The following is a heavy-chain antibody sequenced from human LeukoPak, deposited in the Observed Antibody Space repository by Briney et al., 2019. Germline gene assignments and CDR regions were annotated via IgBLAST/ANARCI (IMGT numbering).Heavy chain of an antibody. D-gene: IGHD2-2*01. V-gene: IGHV3-33*01. J-gene: IGHJ4*02. CDR1: GFTFSSYG. Sequence: PGGSLRLSCAASGFTFSSYGMHWVRQAPGKGPEWVAVIWYDGSNKYYADSVKGRFTISRDNSKNTLYLQMNSLRAEDTAVYYCARDCSSTSCYDYWGQGTLVTVSS. CDR3: ARDCSSTSCYDY. CDR2: IWYDGSNK.